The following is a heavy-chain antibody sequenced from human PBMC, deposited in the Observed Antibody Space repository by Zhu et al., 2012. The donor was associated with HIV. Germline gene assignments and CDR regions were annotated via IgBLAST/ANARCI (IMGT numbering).Heavy chain of an antibody. V-gene: IGHV4-38-2*01. CDR3: ARHGAGLSGSYQIDY. Sequence: QVQLQESGPGLVKPSETLSLTCAVSGYSISSGYYWGWIRQPPGKGLEWIGSIYHSGSTYYNPSLKSRVTISVDTSKNQFSLKLSSVTAADTAVYYCARHGAGLSGSYQIDYWGQGTLVTVSS. CDR1: GYSISSGYY. CDR2: IYHSGST. D-gene: IGHD1-26*01. J-gene: IGHJ4*02.